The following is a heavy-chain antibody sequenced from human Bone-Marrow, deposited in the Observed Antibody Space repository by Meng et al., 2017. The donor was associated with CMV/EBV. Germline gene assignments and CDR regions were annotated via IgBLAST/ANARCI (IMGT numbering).Heavy chain of an antibody. CDR1: GGSVSSGSYY. CDR3: AAWEAYYYGMDV. V-gene: IGHV4-61*01. CDR2: IYYSGST. D-gene: IGHD1-26*01. Sequence: SETLSLTCTVSGGSVSSGSYYWSWIRQPPGKGLEWIGYIYYSGSTNYNPSLKSRVTISVDTSKNQFSLKLSSVTAADTAVYYCAAWEAYYYGMDVWGQGHTVNVYS. J-gene: IGHJ6*02.